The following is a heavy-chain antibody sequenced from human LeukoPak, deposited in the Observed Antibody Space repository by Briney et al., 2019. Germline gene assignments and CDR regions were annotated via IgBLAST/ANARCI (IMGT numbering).Heavy chain of an antibody. CDR1: GYTFTGYY. D-gene: IGHD6-19*01. J-gene: IGHJ4*02. CDR3: ARDPSGWLSFDY. CDR2: INPNSGGT. Sequence: ASVKVSCKASGYTFTGYYMHWVRQAPGRGLEWMGWINPNSGGTNYAQKFQGKVTMTRDTSISTAYMELSRLRSDDTAVYYCARDPSGWLSFDYWGQGTLVTVSS. V-gene: IGHV1-2*02.